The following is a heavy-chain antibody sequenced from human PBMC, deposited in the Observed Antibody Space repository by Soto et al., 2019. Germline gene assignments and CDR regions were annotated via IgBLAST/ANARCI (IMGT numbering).Heavy chain of an antibody. V-gene: IGHV1-18*04. CDR3: ASHVLTSYDILTGTLDY. D-gene: IGHD3-9*01. CDR1: GYTFTSHG. CDR2: ISAYNGDT. J-gene: IGHJ4*02. Sequence: GASVKVSCKTSGYTFTSHGISWVRWAPGRGLEWMGWISAYNGDTKYAQRVQDRVSMTTDTSTATAYIELRSLRFDDTAMYYCASHVLTSYDILTGTLDYWGQGTLVTVSS.